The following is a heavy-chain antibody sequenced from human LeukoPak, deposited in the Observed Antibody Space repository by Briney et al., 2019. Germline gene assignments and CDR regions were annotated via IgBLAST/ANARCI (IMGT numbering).Heavy chain of an antibody. V-gene: IGHV3-21*01. D-gene: IGHD5-18*01. CDR3: ARAAPKRGYTFGFDF. CDR1: GLNFSSYT. Sequence: GRSLRLSCTASGLNFSSYTMTWVRQAPGKGLEWVSSISGSGNYIYYAESLKGRFTDSRDNAKKSLYLQMNSLRADDTAMFFCARAAPKRGYTFGFDFWGQGTLVTVSS. J-gene: IGHJ5*01. CDR2: ISGSGNYI.